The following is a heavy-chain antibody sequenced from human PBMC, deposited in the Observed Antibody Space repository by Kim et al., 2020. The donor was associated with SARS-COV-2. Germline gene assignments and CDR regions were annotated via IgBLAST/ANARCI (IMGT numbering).Heavy chain of an antibody. V-gene: IGHV3-9*01. CDR3: AKSGSGSYYGDFDY. J-gene: IGHJ4*02. D-gene: IGHD3-10*01. CDR1: GFTFDDYA. CDR2: ISWNSGSI. Sequence: GGSLRLSCAASGFTFDDYAMHWVRQAPGKGLEWVSGISWNSGSIGYADSVKGRFTISRDNAKNSLYLQMNSLRAEDTALYYCAKSGSGSYYGDFDYWGQGTLVTVSS.